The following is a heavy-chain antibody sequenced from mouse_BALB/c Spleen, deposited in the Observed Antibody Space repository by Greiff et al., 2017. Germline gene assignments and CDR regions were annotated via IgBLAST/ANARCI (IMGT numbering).Heavy chain of an antibody. CDR3: ARGDYYGSSYGCYFDY. Sequence: VQLKESGPELEKPGASVKISCKASGYSFTGYNMNWVKQSNGKSLEWIGNIDPYYGGTSYNQKFKGKATLTVDKSSSTAYMQLKSLTSEDSAVYYCARGDYYGSSYGCYFDYWGQGTTLTVSS. CDR2: IDPYYGGT. D-gene: IGHD1-1*01. CDR1: GYSFTGYN. V-gene: IGHV1-39*01. J-gene: IGHJ2*01.